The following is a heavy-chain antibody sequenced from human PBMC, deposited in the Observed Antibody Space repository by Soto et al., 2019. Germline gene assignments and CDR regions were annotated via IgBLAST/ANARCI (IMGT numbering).Heavy chain of an antibody. CDR3: ARVRSYYYYGMDV. J-gene: IGHJ6*02. D-gene: IGHD4-17*01. V-gene: IGHV4-30-4*01. Sequence: SETLSLTCTVTGDSINSRSYYWGWIRQPPGKGLEWIGYIYYSGSTYYNPSLKSRVTISVDTSKNQFSLKLSSVTAADTAVYYCARVRSYYYYGMDVWGQGTTVTVSS. CDR1: GDSINSRSYY. CDR2: IYYSGST.